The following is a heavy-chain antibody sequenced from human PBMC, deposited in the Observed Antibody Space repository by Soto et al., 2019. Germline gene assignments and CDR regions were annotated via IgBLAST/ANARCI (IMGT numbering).Heavy chain of an antibody. Sequence: QVQLVESGGGVVQPGMSLRLSCAASGFTFDTHGMHWVRQAPGKGLEWAAVISYDGRNKYYADSVKGRFTISRDNSKNTVYMQMNRLRPEDTAVYYCAKAGDCYATSCFGPKYFQLWGQGTLVTVSS. CDR1: GFTFDTHG. J-gene: IGHJ1*01. CDR3: AKAGDCYATSCFGPKYFQL. V-gene: IGHV3-30*18. CDR2: ISYDGRNK. D-gene: IGHD2-2*01.